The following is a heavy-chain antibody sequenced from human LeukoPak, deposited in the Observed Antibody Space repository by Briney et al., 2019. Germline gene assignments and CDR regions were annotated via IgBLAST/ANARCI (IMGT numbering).Heavy chain of an antibody. D-gene: IGHD3-3*01. CDR3: AREPERTIFGVVKNPSWFDP. CDR2: IYYSGST. Sequence: SETLSLTCTVSGGSISSSSYYWGWIRQPPGKGLEWIGSIYYSGSTYYHPSLKIRVTISVYTAKNQVSLKLSAVTASDTAVYYCAREPERTIFGVVKNPSWFDPWGQGPLVTVSS. CDR1: GGSISSSSYY. V-gene: IGHV4-39*02. J-gene: IGHJ5*02.